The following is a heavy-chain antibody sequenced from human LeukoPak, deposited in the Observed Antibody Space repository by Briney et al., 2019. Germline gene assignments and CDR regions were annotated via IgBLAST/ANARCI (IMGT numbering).Heavy chain of an antibody. CDR3: ASCVARITMIVVVCEDAFDI. D-gene: IGHD3-22*01. V-gene: IGHV3-23*01. CDR2: ISGSGGST. Sequence: GGSLRLSCAASGFTFSSYAMSWVRQAPGKGLEWVSAISGSGGSTYYADSVKGRFTISRDNSKNTLYLQMNSLRAEDTAVYYCASCVARITMIVVVCEDAFDIWGQGTMVTVSS. CDR1: GFTFSSYA. J-gene: IGHJ3*02.